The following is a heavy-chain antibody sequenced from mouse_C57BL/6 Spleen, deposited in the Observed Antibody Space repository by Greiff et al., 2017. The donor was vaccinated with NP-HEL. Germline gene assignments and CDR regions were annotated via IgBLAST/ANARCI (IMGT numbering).Heavy chain of an antibody. CDR1: GYTFTSYW. CDR3: ARRGGSGDPFYYAMDY. D-gene: IGHD3-2*02. CDR2: IDPSDSET. Sequence: QVQLQQPGAELVRPGSSVKLSCKASGYTFTSYWMHWVKQRPIQGLEWIGNIDPSDSETHYNQKFKDKATLTVDKSSSTAYMQLSILTSEDSAVYYSARRGGSGDPFYYAMDYWGQGTSVTVSS. V-gene: IGHV1-52*01. J-gene: IGHJ4*01.